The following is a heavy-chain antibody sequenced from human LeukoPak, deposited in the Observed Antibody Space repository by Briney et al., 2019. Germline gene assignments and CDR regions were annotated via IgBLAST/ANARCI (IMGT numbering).Heavy chain of an antibody. J-gene: IGHJ4*02. Sequence: GGSLRLSCAASRFTVSSNYMSWVRQAPGKGLEWVSVIYSGGSTYYADSVKGRFTISRDNSKNTLYLQINSLRAEDTAVYYCARNMVRGRAQMDYWGQGTLVTVSS. CDR3: ARNMVRGRAQMDY. V-gene: IGHV3-53*01. CDR2: IYSGGST. D-gene: IGHD3-10*01. CDR1: RFTVSSNY.